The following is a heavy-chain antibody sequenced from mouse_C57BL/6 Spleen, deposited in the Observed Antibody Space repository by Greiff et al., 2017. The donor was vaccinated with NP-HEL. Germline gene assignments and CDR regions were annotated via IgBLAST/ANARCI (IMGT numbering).Heavy chain of an antibody. CDR2: IYPGDGDT. CDR1: GYAFSSSW. CDR3: ARYDYDFAY. D-gene: IGHD2-4*01. J-gene: IGHJ3*01. Sequence: QVQLQQSGPELVKPGASVKISCKASGYAFSSSWMNWVKQRPGKGLEWIGRIYPGDGDTNYNGKFKGKATLTADKSSSTAYMQLSSLTSEDSAVYFCARYDYDFAYWGQVTLVTVSA. V-gene: IGHV1-82*01.